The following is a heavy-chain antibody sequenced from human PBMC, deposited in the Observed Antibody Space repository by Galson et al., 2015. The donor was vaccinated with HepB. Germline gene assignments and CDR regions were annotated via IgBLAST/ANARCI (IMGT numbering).Heavy chain of an antibody. Sequence: SLRLSCATSGFTFGEYAMSWFRQAPGEGLEWVSFIGSKVYGGTTEYAASVRGRFTISRDESKGIAYLQMNSLKTEDTGIYYCTRNTFSASWSSYYYYMDVWGKGTTVTVSS. CDR3: TRNTFSASWSSYYYYMDV. J-gene: IGHJ6*03. D-gene: IGHD6-13*01. CDR2: IGSKVYGGTT. V-gene: IGHV3-49*03. CDR1: GFTFGEYA.